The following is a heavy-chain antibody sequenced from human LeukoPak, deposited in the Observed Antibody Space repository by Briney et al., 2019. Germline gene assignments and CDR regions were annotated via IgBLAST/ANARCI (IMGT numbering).Heavy chain of an antibody. CDR2: IKHDGSET. D-gene: IGHD3-16*01. CDR3: AKNGGPHGMDV. Sequence: PGWSLRLSCATSGFTFSSILMSWVRQAPGKGLEWVANIKHDGSETHYVDSVKGRFSISRDNAKNSLHLQMNSLRVEDTAVYYCAKNGGPHGMDVWGLGTTVTVSS. J-gene: IGHJ6*02. CDR1: GFTFSSIL. V-gene: IGHV3-7*02.